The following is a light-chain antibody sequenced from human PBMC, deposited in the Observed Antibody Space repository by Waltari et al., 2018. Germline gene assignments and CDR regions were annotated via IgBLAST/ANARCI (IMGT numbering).Light chain of an antibody. CDR1: QSFTRY. CDR3: QHYVSLPVT. CDR2: DAS. J-gene: IGKJ1*01. Sequence: EIVLTQSTGTLSLSPGERATLSCRASQSFTRYLAWYQHKPGQAPRLLIYDASTRAAGIADRFSGSGSGTDFSLTISRLEPEDFAVYYCQHYVSLPVTFGQGTKVEIK. V-gene: IGKV3-20*01.